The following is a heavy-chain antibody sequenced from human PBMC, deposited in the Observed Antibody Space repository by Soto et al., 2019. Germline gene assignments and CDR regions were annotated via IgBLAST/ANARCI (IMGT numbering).Heavy chain of an antibody. J-gene: IGHJ6*04. CDR2: ISGSGGST. V-gene: IGHV3-23*01. D-gene: IGHD2-2*01. CDR1: GFTFSSYA. CDR3: AKSGGSDCSSTSCYALENRYYYYYYYGMDV. Sequence: GGSLRLSCAASGFTFSSYAMSWVRQAPGKGLEWVSAISGSGGSTYYADSVKGRFTISRDNSKNTLYLQMNSLRAEDTAVYYCAKSGGSDCSSTSCYALENRYYYYYYYGMDVWGKGTTVTVSS.